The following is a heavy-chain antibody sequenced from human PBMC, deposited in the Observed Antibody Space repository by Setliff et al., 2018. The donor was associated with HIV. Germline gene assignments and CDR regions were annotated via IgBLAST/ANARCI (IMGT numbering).Heavy chain of an antibody. D-gene: IGHD2-21*01. J-gene: IGHJ4*02. Sequence: SETLSLTCAVSGYSISDGYYWGWIRQPPGKGPEWIGSIHHSGSAHFNPSLKSRVAMTADTSTNTVYMELRSLRSDDTAVYYCARYALCSDDCSDEGADIWGQGTLVTVSS. CDR1: GYSISDGYY. V-gene: IGHV4-38-2*01. CDR2: IHHSGSA. CDR3: ARYALCSDDCSDEGADI.